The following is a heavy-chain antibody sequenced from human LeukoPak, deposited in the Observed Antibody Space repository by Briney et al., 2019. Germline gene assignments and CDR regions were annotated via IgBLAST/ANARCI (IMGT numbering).Heavy chain of an antibody. CDR2: ISDSGGGA. CDR3: ARDWGRGTSGTGWYNWFDP. CDR1: GFTFNTYA. J-gene: IGHJ5*02. D-gene: IGHD6-19*01. V-gene: IGHV3-23*01. Sequence: PGGSLRLSCAASGFTFNTYAMSWVRQAPGKGLEWVSAISDSGGGAYYADSVKGRFTISRDNSQSTVYLQMNSLRLEDTAIYYCARDWGRGTSGTGWYNWFDPWGQGTLVTVSS.